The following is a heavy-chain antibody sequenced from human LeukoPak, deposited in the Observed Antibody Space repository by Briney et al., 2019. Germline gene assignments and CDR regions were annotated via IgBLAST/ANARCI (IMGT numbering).Heavy chain of an antibody. CDR2: ISSSSSYI. Sequence: PGGSLRLSCAASGFTFSSYSMNWVRQAPGKGLEWVSSISSSSSYIYYADSVKGRFTISRDNAKNSLYLQMNSLRAEDTAVYYRAKWPEWELLEGNYFDYWGQGTLVTVSS. J-gene: IGHJ4*02. CDR1: GFTFSSYS. CDR3: AKWPEWELLEGNYFDY. D-gene: IGHD1-26*01. V-gene: IGHV3-21*04.